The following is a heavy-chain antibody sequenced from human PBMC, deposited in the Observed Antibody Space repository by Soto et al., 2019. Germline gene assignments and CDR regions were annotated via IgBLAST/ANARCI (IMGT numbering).Heavy chain of an antibody. CDR2: ISAYNGNT. J-gene: IGHJ4*02. CDR1: GYPFTSYG. Sequence: QVPLVQSGAEVKKPGASVKVSFKASGYPFTSYGIRLVRQAPGQGREWVGWISAYNGNTNHEQKLLGRDTMTTDTSTNTAYMELRSLRSDDTAVYYCWRGPKPYCFDYWGQGTLVTVSS. CDR3: WRGPKPYCFDY. V-gene: IGHV1-18*01.